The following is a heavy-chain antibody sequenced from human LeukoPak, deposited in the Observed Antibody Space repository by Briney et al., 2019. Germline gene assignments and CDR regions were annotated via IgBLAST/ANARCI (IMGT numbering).Heavy chain of an antibody. CDR2: ISWNSGSI. V-gene: IGHV3-9*01. CDR3: AKSPYYYDSSGYCDY. Sequence: GGSLRLSCAASGFTFDDYAMHWVRQAPGKGLEWVSGISWNSGSIGYADSEKGRFTISRDNAKNSLYLQMNSLRAEDTALYYCAKSPYYYDSSGYCDYWGQGTLVTVSS. CDR1: GFTFDDYA. D-gene: IGHD3-22*01. J-gene: IGHJ4*02.